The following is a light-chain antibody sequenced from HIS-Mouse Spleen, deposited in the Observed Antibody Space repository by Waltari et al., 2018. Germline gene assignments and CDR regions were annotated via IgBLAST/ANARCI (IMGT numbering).Light chain of an antibody. CDR1: ALPKQY. CDR3: QSADSSGTYSVV. CDR2: KDS. V-gene: IGLV3-25*03. Sequence: SYELTQPPSVSVSPGQTARITCSGDALPKQYAYWYQQKPGQAPVLVIYKDSGGPSWCPWRFPGASSGTTVTLTISGVQAEDEADYYCQSADSSGTYSVVFGGGTKLTVL. J-gene: IGLJ2*01.